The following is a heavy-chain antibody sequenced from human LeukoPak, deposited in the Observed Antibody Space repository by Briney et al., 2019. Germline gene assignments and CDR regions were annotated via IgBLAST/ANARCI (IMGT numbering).Heavy chain of an antibody. J-gene: IGHJ6*02. Sequence: GGSLRLSCAASGFTFSSYSVNWVRQAPGKGLEWVSSISSSSSYIYYADSVKGRFTISRDNAKNSLYLQMNSLRAEDTAVYYCARAVVVVAATAYYYYGMDVWGQATTVTVSS. V-gene: IGHV3-21*01. CDR1: GFTFSSYS. CDR2: ISSSSSYI. D-gene: IGHD2-15*01. CDR3: ARAVVVVAATAYYYYGMDV.